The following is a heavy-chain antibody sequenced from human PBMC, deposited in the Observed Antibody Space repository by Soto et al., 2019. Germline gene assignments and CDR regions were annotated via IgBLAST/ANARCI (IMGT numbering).Heavy chain of an antibody. CDR1: GFSLRTSGVG. CDR3: AHGRRYFDWSHPLQYYYAMDV. CDR2: ICWNDDE. Sequence: QITLKESGPPLVKPTQTLTLTCTFSGFSLRTSGVGVGWIRRPPGEALEWLALICWNDDERYSPSLKNRLTITKDASRNRVVLTMTNVDPLDTATYYCAHGRRYFDWSHPLQYYYAMDVWGQGTTVTVSS. D-gene: IGHD3-9*01. J-gene: IGHJ6*02. V-gene: IGHV2-5*01.